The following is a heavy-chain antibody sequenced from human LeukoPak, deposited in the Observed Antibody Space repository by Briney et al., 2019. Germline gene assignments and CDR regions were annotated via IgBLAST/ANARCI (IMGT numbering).Heavy chain of an antibody. CDR2: INHSGST. CDR1: GGSFSGYY. V-gene: IGHV4-34*01. J-gene: IGHJ4*02. Sequence: SETLSLTCAVYGGSFSGYYWSWIRQPPGKGLEWIGEINHSGSTNYNPSLKSRVTISVDTSKNQFSLKLSSVTAADTAVYYCAREGTIAVADPSYQVYRDFDYWGQGTLVTVSS. D-gene: IGHD6-19*01. CDR3: AREGTIAVADPSYQVYRDFDY.